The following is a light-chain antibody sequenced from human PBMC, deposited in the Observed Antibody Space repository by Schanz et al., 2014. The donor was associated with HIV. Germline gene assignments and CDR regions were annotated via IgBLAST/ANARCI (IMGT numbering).Light chain of an antibody. V-gene: IGKV3-20*01. CDR3: QQYGSSPLT. CDR1: QSVGSD. J-gene: IGKJ4*01. Sequence: EIVLTQSPGTLSVAPGERATLTCRASQSVGSDLAWYQHKPGQAPRLLIYGASSRATGIPDRFSGSGSGTDFTLTISRLEPEDFAVYYCQQYGSSPLTFGGGTKVEIK. CDR2: GAS.